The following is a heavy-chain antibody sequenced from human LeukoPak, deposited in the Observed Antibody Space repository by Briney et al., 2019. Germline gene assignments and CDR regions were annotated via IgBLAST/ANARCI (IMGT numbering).Heavy chain of an antibody. CDR2: IIPIFGTA. CDR3: ARGAYYYDSSGYYSPLQYYYYGMDV. V-gene: IGHV1-69*13. CDR1: GGTFSSYA. D-gene: IGHD3-22*01. J-gene: IGHJ6*02. Sequence: ASVKVSCKASGGTFSSYAISWVRQAPGQGLEWMGGIIPIFGTANYAQKSQGRVTITADESTSTAYMELSSLRSEDTAVYYCARGAYYYDSSGYYSPLQYYYYGMDVWGQGTTVTVSS.